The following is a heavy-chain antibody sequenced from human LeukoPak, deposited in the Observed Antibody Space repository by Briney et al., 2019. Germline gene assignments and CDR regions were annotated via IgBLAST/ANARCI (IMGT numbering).Heavy chain of an antibody. D-gene: IGHD3-22*01. CDR1: GFIFSDYY. CDR3: ARFYHYDSSGYYHFDY. CDR2: ISSRSTYT. Sequence: PGGSLRLSCAASGFIFSDYYMSWIRQAPGKGLEWVSDISSRSTYTNYADSVKGRFTISRDNAKNSLSLQMNSLRVEDTAVYYCARFYHYDSSGYYHFDYWGQGTLVTVSS. V-gene: IGHV3-11*03. J-gene: IGHJ4*02.